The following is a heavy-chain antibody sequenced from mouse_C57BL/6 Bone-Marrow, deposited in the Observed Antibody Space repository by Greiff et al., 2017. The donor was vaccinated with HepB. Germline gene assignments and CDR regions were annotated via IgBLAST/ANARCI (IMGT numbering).Heavy chain of an antibody. CDR3: ARQEDYGYDGFAY. V-gene: IGHV5-6*01. J-gene: IGHJ3*01. D-gene: IGHD2-2*01. Sequence: DVHLVESGGDLVKPGGSLKLSCAASGFTFSSYGMSWVRQTPDKRLEWVATISSGGSYTYYPDSVKGRFTISRDNAKNTLYLQMSSLKSEDTAMYYCARQEDYGYDGFAYWGQGTLVTVSA. CDR1: GFTFSSYG. CDR2: ISSGGSYT.